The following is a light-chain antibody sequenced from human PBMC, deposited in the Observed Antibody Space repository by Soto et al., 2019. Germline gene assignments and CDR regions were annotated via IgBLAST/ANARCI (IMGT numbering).Light chain of an antibody. J-gene: IGKJ1*01. Sequence: EIVLTQSPPTLSKSPGERATLSCRASQSIRSFLAWYQQKPGQAPRLLIHDSSDRATGIPARFTGSGSGTDFTLTISSLEPDDFAVYYCQQFSSWPPTFVQGTKVEV. CDR1: QSIRSF. CDR3: QQFSSWPPT. V-gene: IGKV3-11*01. CDR2: DSS.